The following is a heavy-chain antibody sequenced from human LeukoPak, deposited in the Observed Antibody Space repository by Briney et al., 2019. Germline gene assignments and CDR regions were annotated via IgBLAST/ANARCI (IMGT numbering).Heavy chain of an antibody. CDR2: MNPNSGNT. CDR3: ARAVGDTAMVNDAFDI. CDR1: GYTFTSYG. J-gene: IGHJ3*02. Sequence: EASVKVSCKASGYTFTSYGISWVRQAPGQGLEWMGWMNPNSGNTGYAQKFQGRVTMTRNTSISTAYMELSSLRSEDTAVYYCARAVGDTAMVNDAFDIWGQGTMVTVSS. D-gene: IGHD5-18*01. V-gene: IGHV1-8*02.